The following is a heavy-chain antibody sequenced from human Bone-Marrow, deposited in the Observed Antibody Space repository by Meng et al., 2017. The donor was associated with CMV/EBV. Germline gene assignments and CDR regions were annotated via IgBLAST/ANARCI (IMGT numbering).Heavy chain of an antibody. J-gene: IGHJ5*02. V-gene: IGHV3-21*01. CDR2: ISISSNYT. CDR3: AREGRVTIFGGFDP. CDR1: GFTFSSYP. Sequence: APGFTFSSYPMTWVRQAPGKGLEWVSSISISSNYTYYADSVKGRFTISRDNAKNSLYLQMNSLRAEDTAVYYCAREGRVTIFGGFDPWGQGTLVTVSS. D-gene: IGHD3-3*01.